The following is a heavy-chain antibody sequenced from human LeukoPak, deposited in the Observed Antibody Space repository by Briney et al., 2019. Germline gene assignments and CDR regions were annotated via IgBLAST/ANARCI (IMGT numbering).Heavy chain of an antibody. Sequence: GGSLRLSCAASGFTFSSYAMSWVRQAPGKGLEWVSAISGSGGSTYYADSVKGRFTISRDNSKKTLYLQMNSLRAEDTAVYYCTKILHCSGSSCYSDYFDYWGQGTLVTVSS. D-gene: IGHD2-15*01. J-gene: IGHJ4*02. CDR2: ISGSGGST. CDR1: GFTFSSYA. V-gene: IGHV3-23*01. CDR3: TKILHCSGSSCYSDYFDY.